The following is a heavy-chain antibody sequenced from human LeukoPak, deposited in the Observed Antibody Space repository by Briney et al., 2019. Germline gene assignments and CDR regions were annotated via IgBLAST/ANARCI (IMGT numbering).Heavy chain of an antibody. V-gene: IGHV4-59*08. CDR1: GGSISSYY. J-gene: IGHJ6*02. Sequence: SETLSLTCTVSGGSISSYYWSWIRPPPGKGLEWIGYIYYSGSTNYNPSLKSRVTISVDTSKNQFSLKLSSVTAADTAVYYCASPGYCSGGRCYGMDVWGQGTTVTVSS. CDR3: ASPGYCSGGRCYGMDV. CDR2: IYYSGST. D-gene: IGHD2-15*01.